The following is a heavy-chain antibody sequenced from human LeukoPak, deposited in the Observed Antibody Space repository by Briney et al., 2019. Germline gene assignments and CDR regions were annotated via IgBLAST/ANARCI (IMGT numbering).Heavy chain of an antibody. CDR3: ARDWGLDY. J-gene: IGHJ4*02. D-gene: IGHD7-27*01. CDR2: ISYDGSNK. CDR1: GFTFSSYA. V-gene: IGHV3-30*04. Sequence: PGGSQRLSCAASGFTFSSYATHWVRQAPGKGLEWVAVISYDGSNKYYADSVKGRFTISRDNSKNTLYLQMNSLRAEDTAVYYCARDWGLDYWGQGTLVTVSS.